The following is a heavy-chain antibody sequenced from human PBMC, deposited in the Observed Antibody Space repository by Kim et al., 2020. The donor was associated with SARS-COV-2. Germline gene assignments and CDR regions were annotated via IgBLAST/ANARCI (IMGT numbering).Heavy chain of an antibody. V-gene: IGHV3-48*02. CDR2: ISSSSSTI. CDR3: ASLYLGAVAGRYYYYGMDV. Sequence: GGSLRLSCAASGFTFSSYSMNWVRQAPGKGLEWVSYISSSSSTIYYADSVKGRFTISRDNAKNSMYLQMNSLRDEDTAVYYCASLYLGAVAGRYYYYGMDVWGQGTTVTVSS. D-gene: IGHD6-19*01. J-gene: IGHJ6*02. CDR1: GFTFSSYS.